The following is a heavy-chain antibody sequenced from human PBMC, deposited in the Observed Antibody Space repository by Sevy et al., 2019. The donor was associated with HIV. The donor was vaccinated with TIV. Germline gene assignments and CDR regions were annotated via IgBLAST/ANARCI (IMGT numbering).Heavy chain of an antibody. CDR3: AKDQGWDLLVYFDY. Sequence: GGSLRLSCVASGFTFSSYAMSWVRQAPGKGLEWVSVLNGGGGSTYYADSVKGRFTISRDNSKNTLYLQMNSLRAEDTAVYYCAKDQGWDLLVYFDYWGQGTLVTVSS. V-gene: IGHV3-23*01. CDR1: GFTFSSYA. J-gene: IGHJ4*02. D-gene: IGHD2-15*01. CDR2: LNGGGGST.